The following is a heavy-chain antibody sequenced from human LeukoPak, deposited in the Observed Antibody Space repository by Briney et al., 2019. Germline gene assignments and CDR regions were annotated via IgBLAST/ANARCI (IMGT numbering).Heavy chain of an antibody. V-gene: IGHV4-39*01. J-gene: IGHJ6*03. CDR1: GGSISSSSYY. D-gene: IGHD3-10*01. CDR3: ARRGIHPNYYYYMDV. Sequence: PSETLSLTCTVSGGSISSSSYYWGWIRQPPGKGLEWIGSIYYSGSTYYNPSLKSRVTISVDTSKNQFSLKLSSVTAADTAVYYCARRGIHPNYYYYMDVWGKGTTVTVSS. CDR2: IYYSGST.